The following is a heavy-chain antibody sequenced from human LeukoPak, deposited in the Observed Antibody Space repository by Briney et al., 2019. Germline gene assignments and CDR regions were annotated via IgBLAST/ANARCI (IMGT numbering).Heavy chain of an antibody. CDR1: GFTFSNYW. D-gene: IGHD3-22*01. J-gene: IGHJ1*01. CDR2: IYSGGST. Sequence: GSLRLSCAASGFTFSNYWMSWVRQAPGKGLEWVSVIYSGGSTYYADSVKGRFTISRDNSKNTLYLQMNSLRAEDTAVYYCAKEGYYDSSGYYSPYWFQHWGQGTLVTVSS. V-gene: IGHV3-23*03. CDR3: AKEGYYDSSGYYSPYWFQH.